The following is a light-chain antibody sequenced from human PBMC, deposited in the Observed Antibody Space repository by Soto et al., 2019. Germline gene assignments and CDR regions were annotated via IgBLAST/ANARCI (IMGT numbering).Light chain of an antibody. CDR1: QSVSSY. Sequence: EIVLTQSPATLSLSPGERATLSCRASQSVSSYLAWYQQKPGQAPRLLIYDASNRATGIPARFSGSGSGTYFTLTISSLEPEDFAVYYCQQRSTFGGGTKVEIK. CDR3: QQRST. V-gene: IGKV3-11*01. CDR2: DAS. J-gene: IGKJ4*01.